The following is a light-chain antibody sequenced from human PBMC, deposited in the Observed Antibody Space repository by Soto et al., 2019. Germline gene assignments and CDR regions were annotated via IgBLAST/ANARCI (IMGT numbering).Light chain of an antibody. V-gene: IGKV1-17*01. CDR1: QDIRND. CDR3: QQYNPYSRT. CDR2: KAS. Sequence: DIQMTQSPSSLSASVGDRVTITCRASQDIRNDLGWYQQKPGKAPKLLIYKASSLQSGVPSRFSGSGSGTEFTLTISSLQPDDFAIYYCQQYNPYSRTFGQGTKVDIK. J-gene: IGKJ1*01.